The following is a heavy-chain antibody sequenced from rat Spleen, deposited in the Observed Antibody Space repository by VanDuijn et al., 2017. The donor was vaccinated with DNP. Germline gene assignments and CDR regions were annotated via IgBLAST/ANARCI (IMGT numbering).Heavy chain of an antibody. Sequence: EVQLVESGGDLVQPGRSLKLSCVASGFTFNNYWMTWIRQVPGKGLEWVASITNSGGNTYYGDSVKGRFTISRDNAKSTLYLQMNSLRSEDMATYYCARHGRRVFDYWGQGVLVSVSS. D-gene: IGHD1-11*01. V-gene: IGHV5-31*01. CDR2: ITNSGGNT. J-gene: IGHJ2*01. CDR3: ARHGRRVFDY. CDR1: GFTFNNYW.